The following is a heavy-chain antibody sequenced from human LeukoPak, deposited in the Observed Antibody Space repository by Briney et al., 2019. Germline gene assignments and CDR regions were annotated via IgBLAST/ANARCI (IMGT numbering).Heavy chain of an antibody. D-gene: IGHD6-19*01. J-gene: IGHJ3*02. CDR2: IYYSGST. V-gene: IGHV4-59*12. CDR3: ARGSGLAVAGSDAFDI. CDR1: GGSISSYY. Sequence: SETLSLTCTVSGGSISSYYWSWIRQPPGKGLEWIGYIYYSGSTNYNPSLKSRVTISVDKSKNQFSLKLSSVTAADTAVYYCARGSGLAVAGSDAFDIWGQGTMVTVSS.